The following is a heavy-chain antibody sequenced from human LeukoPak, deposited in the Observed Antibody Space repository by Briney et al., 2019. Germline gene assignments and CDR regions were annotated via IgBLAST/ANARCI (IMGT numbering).Heavy chain of an antibody. D-gene: IGHD3-22*01. CDR2: ISSRSSYI. J-gene: IGHJ4*02. Sequence: GGSLRLSCAASGFTFSSYSMNWVRQAPGKGLEWVSSISSRSSYIYYADSVKGRFTISRDNAKNSLYLQMNSLRAEDTAVYYCAGDGGACYHGSGYDYWGQGTLVTVSS. CDR3: AGDGGACYHGSGYDY. CDR1: GFTFSSYS. V-gene: IGHV3-21*01.